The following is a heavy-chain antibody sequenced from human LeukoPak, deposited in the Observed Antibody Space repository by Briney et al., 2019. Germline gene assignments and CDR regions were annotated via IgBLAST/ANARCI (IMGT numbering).Heavy chain of an antibody. Sequence: EAPVKVSCKASGGTFSSYAISWVRQAPGQGLERMGGIIPIFGTANYAQKFQGRVTITTDESTSTAYMELSSLRSEDTAVYYCARTIFGVVIPTENWFDPWGQGTLVTVSS. D-gene: IGHD3-3*01. V-gene: IGHV1-69*05. CDR3: ARTIFGVVIPTENWFDP. CDR1: GGTFSSYA. CDR2: IIPIFGTA. J-gene: IGHJ5*02.